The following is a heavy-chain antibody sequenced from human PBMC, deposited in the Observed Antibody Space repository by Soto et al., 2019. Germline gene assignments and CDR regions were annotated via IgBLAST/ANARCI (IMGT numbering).Heavy chain of an antibody. CDR1: GFTFSSYA. Sequence: HPGGSLRLSCAASGFTFSSYAMSWVRQAPGKGLEWVSAISGSGGSTYYADSVKGRFTISRDNSKNTLYLQMNSLRAEDTAVYYCAKVSLEWLRFGPYDYWGQGTLVTVSS. D-gene: IGHD5-12*01. CDR3: AKVSLEWLRFGPYDY. J-gene: IGHJ4*02. CDR2: ISGSGGST. V-gene: IGHV3-23*01.